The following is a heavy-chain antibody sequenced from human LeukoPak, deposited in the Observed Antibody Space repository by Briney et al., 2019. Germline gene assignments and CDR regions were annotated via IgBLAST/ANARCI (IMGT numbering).Heavy chain of an antibody. J-gene: IGHJ4*02. Sequence: GASVKVSCKASGGTFSSYAISWVRQAPGQGLEWMGKIIPIFGIANYAQKFEGRVTITANKSASTAYMELSSLRSADNAVYYCATSPDYYDSSGYYLYYFDYWGQGTLVTVSS. CDR1: GGTFSSYA. D-gene: IGHD3-22*01. CDR2: IIPIFGIA. CDR3: ATSPDYYDSSGYYLYYFDY. V-gene: IGHV1-69*04.